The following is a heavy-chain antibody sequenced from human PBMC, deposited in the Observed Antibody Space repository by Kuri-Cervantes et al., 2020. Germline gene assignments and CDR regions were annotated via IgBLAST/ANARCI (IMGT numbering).Heavy chain of an antibody. CDR3: ARDYYDSSGHSY. Sequence: GESLKISCEASGFTFSSYAMHWVRQAPGKGLEWVAVISYDGSNKYYADSVKGRFTISRDNSKNTLYLQMNSLRAEDTAVYYCARDYYDSSGHSYWGQGTLVTVSS. J-gene: IGHJ4*02. V-gene: IGHV3-30*14. CDR1: GFTFSSYA. D-gene: IGHD3-22*01. CDR2: ISYDGSNK.